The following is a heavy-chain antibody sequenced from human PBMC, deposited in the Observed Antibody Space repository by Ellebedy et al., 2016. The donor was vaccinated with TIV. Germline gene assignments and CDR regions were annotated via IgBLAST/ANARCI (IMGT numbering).Heavy chain of an antibody. Sequence: SGPTLVKPTQTLTLTCTFSGFLLTTSGVSVSWVRQLPGKALEWLALIDWDDVVFYNTSLETRLSISKDTSKNQVVLTITNMDPVDTATYYCARSPITNDYGDYYADWGQGTLVTVSS. D-gene: IGHD4-17*01. CDR2: IDWDDVV. J-gene: IGHJ4*02. V-gene: IGHV2-70*20. CDR1: GFLLTTSGVS. CDR3: ARSPITNDYGDYYAD.